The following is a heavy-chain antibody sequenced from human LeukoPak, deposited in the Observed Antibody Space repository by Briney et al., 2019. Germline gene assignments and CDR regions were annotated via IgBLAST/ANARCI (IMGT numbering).Heavy chain of an antibody. CDR1: GYTFTSYG. J-gene: IGHJ6*03. CDR2: ISAYNGNT. CDR3: ARHILGGYDLVYYYYMDV. V-gene: IGHV1-18*01. D-gene: IGHD5-12*01. Sequence: GASVKVSCKASGYTFTSYGISWVRQAPGQGLEWMGWISAYNGNTNYAQKLQGRVTMTTDTSTSTAYMELRSLRSDDTAVYYCARHILGGYDLVYYYYMDVWGKGTTVTVSS.